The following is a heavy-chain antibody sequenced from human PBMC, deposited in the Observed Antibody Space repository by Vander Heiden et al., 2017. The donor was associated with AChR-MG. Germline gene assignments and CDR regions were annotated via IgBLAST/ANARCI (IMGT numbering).Heavy chain of an antibody. V-gene: IGHV1-69*06. CDR2: IIPIFGTA. D-gene: IGHD5-12*01. CDR1: GGTFSSYA. J-gene: IGHJ6*02. Sequence: QVQLVQSGAEVKKPGSSVKVSCKASGGTFSSYAISWVRQAPGQGLEWMGGIIPIFGTANYAQKFQGRVTITADKSTSTAYMEMSSLRSEDTAVYYCARVEATSKSIYYYGMDVWGQGTTVTVSS. CDR3: ARVEATSKSIYYYGMDV.